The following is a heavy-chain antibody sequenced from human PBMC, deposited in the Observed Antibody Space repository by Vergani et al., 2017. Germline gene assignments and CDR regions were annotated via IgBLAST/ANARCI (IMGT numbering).Heavy chain of an antibody. V-gene: IGHV3-74*01. CDR1: GFTFSSYW. Sequence: EVQLVESGGGLAQPGGSLRLSCAASGFTFSSYWMHWVRQAPGKGLVWVSRINSDGSTTSYADSVKGRFTISRDNAKNTLYLQMNSLRVEDTAIYYCTKLAGTLNWGQGTLVTVSS. CDR2: INSDGSTT. CDR3: TKLAGTLN. D-gene: IGHD6-19*01. J-gene: IGHJ4*02.